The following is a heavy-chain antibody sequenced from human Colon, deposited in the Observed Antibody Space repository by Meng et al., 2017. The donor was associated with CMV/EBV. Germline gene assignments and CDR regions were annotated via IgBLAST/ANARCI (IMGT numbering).Heavy chain of an antibody. CDR2: IIPFLGVP. CDR1: GLTFGSSA. V-gene: IGHV1-69*10. Sequence: SVKVSCKTSGLTFGSSAISWVRQAPGQGLEWMGGIIPFLGVPKYTEKFQGRATFNADPSTGTAYMELSNLRSEDTAMYYCATSPCVTAVTCAVALEPKDAFDVWGQGTLVTVSS. D-gene: IGHD2-21*02. CDR3: ATSPCVTAVTCAVALEPKDAFDV. J-gene: IGHJ3*01.